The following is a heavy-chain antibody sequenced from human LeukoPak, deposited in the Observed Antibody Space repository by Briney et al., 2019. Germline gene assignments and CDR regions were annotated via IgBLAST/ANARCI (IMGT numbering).Heavy chain of an antibody. CDR2: ITGSGDGT. CDR3: AKAGLVRGGALDS. V-gene: IGHV3-23*01. J-gene: IGHJ4*02. CDR1: GFTFSTYA. Sequence: GGSLRLSCAASGFTFSTYAMTWVRQAPGKGLEWVSSITGSGDGTSAADSVKGRFSISRDNSKNTLYLQMNSLRVEDTAVYYCAKAGLVRGGALDSWGQGTLVTVSS. D-gene: IGHD4/OR15-4a*01.